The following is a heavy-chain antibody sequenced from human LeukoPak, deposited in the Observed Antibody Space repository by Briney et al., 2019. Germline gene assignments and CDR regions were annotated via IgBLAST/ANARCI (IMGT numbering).Heavy chain of an antibody. CDR1: GLTFSRHW. V-gene: IGHV3-7*01. CDR3: HGAADLG. D-gene: IGHD5-24*01. J-gene: IGHJ4*02. Sequence: GGSLRLSCAASGLTFSRHWMIWVRQAPGRGLEWVANINPDGSETYYVDSVKGRLTISRDNAKDSLYLQMNTLRVEDTAVYYCHGAADLGWGKGTLVTVSS. CDR2: INPDGSET.